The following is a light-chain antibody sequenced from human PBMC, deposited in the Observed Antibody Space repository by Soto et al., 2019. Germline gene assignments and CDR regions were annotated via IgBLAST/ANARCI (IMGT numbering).Light chain of an antibody. Sequence: IVLTQSPGTLSLAPGERATLSCRAIQSVSNNYLAWYQQDPGQAPRLLIYGASTRATGIPARFSGSGSGTEFTLTISSLQSEDFAVYYCQQYNNWPPWTFGQGTKVDIK. J-gene: IGKJ1*01. CDR2: GAS. CDR1: QSVSNN. CDR3: QQYNNWPPWT. V-gene: IGKV3-15*01.